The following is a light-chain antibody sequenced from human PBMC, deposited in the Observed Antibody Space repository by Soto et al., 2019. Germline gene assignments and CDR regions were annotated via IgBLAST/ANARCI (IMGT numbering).Light chain of an antibody. V-gene: IGKV2-30*01. Sequence: DVVMTQSPLSLSVTLGQPASISCRSTQGLVYSDGNTFLNWFHQRPGQSPRRLIYQVSNRDSGVPDRSSGSGSGTDFTLTISRVEAEDVGIYYCVQGTHWPWTFGQGTKVEIK. CDR1: QGLVYSDGNTF. CDR3: VQGTHWPWT. CDR2: QVS. J-gene: IGKJ1*01.